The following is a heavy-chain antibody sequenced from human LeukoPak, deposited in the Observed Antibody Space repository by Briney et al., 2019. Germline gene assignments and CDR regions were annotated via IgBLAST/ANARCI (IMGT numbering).Heavy chain of an antibody. V-gene: IGHV1-69*01. CDR3: ARVSGYYNVDY. Sequence: SSVKVSCKASRGTFTSYAISWVRQAPGQGLEWLGGIIPIFGTANYAQKFQGRVTITADESTSTAYMELSSLRSEDTAVYYCARVSGYYNVDYWGQGTLVTVSS. CDR2: IIPIFGTA. D-gene: IGHD3-9*01. CDR1: RGTFTSYA. J-gene: IGHJ4*02.